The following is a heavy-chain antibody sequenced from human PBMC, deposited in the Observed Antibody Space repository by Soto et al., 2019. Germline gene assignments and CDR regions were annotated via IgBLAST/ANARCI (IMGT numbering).Heavy chain of an antibody. CDR3: ARLPTVSYGSNWFDP. Sequence: QLQLQESGPGLVKPSETLSLTCTVSGGSISSSSYYWGWIRQPPGKGLEWIGSIYYSGSTYYNPSLKRRATIXXAXSXXQFPRKLSPVTAAATAVYYCARLPTVSYGSNWFDPWGQGTLVTVSS. D-gene: IGHD3-10*01. CDR1: GGSISSSSYY. CDR2: IYYSGST. J-gene: IGHJ5*02. V-gene: IGHV4-39*01.